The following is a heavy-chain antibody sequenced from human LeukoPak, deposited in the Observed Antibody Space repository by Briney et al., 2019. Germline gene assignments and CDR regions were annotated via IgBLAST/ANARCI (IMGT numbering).Heavy chain of an antibody. CDR1: GGSISSYF. Sequence: PSETLSLTCTVSGGSISSYFWSWIRQSPGKGLEFLGYIYHSGSTTYNPSLKSRVTMSVGTSRNQFSLKLSSVTAADTAVYYCARGGWLKTDWFDPWGQGTLVTVSS. CDR2: IYHSGST. D-gene: IGHD3-22*01. CDR3: ARGGWLKTDWFDP. J-gene: IGHJ5*02. V-gene: IGHV4-59*01.